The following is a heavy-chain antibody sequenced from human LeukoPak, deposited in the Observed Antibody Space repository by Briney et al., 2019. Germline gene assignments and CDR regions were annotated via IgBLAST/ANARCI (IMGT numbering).Heavy chain of an antibody. CDR3: ARHRDYGSGWFGFDY. J-gene: IGHJ4*02. CDR2: IYYSGSN. D-gene: IGHD6-19*01. CDR1: GGSISGYY. Sequence: SETLSLTCTVSGGSISGYYWSWIRQPPGKGLEWIAYIYYSGSNNHNPSLKSRVTISVDTSKYQFSLKLSSVTATDTAVYYCARHRDYGSGWFGFDYWGQGALVTVSS. V-gene: IGHV4-59*08.